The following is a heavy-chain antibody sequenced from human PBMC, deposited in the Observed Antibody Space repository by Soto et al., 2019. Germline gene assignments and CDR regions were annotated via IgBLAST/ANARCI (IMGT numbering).Heavy chain of an antibody. J-gene: IGHJ3*02. V-gene: IGHV1-18*01. CDR1: GYTFTSYG. CDR3: ARELKYYDILTGYYAFDI. Sequence: QVQLVQSGAEVKKPGASVKVSCKASGYTFTSYGISWVRRAPGQGLEWMGWISAYNGNTNYAQKLQGRVTMTTDTSTSTAYMELRSLRSDDTAVYYCARELKYYDILTGYYAFDIWGQGTMVTVSS. D-gene: IGHD3-9*01. CDR2: ISAYNGNT.